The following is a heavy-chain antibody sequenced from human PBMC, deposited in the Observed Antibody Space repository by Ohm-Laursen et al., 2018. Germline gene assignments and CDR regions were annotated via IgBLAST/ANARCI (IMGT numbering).Heavy chain of an antibody. CDR1: GLSISNSNW. CDR2: LYYSGTT. V-gene: IGHV4-28*03. Sequence: SDTLSLTCDVSGLSISNSNWWGWIRQPPGKGLEWVGYLYYSGTTYYNPSLKSRVITSVDTSKNQFSLKLISVTAADTAVYYCARGDYGDPLDFQHWGQGTLVTVSS. J-gene: IGHJ1*01. D-gene: IGHD4-17*01. CDR3: ARGDYGDPLDFQH.